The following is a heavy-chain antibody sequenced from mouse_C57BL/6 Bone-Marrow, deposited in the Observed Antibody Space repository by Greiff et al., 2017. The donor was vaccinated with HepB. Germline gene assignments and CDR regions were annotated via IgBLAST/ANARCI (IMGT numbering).Heavy chain of an antibody. V-gene: IGHV1-26*01. Sequence: VQLQQSGPELVKPGASVKISCKASGYTFTDYYMNWVKQSHGKSLEWIGDINPNNGGTSYNQKFKGKATLTVDKSSSTAYMELRSLTSEDSAVYYCARRNWDEGYWYFDVWGTGTTVTVSS. CDR1: GYTFTDYY. CDR3: ARRNWDEGYWYFDV. J-gene: IGHJ1*03. CDR2: INPNNGGT. D-gene: IGHD4-1*01.